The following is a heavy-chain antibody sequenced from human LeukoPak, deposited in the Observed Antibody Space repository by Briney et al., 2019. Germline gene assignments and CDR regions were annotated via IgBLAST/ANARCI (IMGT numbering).Heavy chain of an antibody. CDR2: ISGNGDST. V-gene: IGHV3-23*01. CDR3: AKDLLAFYDSSGYFDY. J-gene: IGHJ4*02. CDR1: GFTVSSNY. D-gene: IGHD3-22*01. Sequence: GGSLRLSCAASGFTVSSNYMSWVRQAPGKGLEWVSAISGNGDSTYYADSVKGRFTISRDNSKNTLYLQMNSLRAEDTAVYYCAKDLLAFYDSSGYFDYWGQGTLVTVSS.